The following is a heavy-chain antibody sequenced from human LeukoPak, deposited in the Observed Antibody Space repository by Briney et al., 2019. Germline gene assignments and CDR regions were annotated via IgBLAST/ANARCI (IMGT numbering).Heavy chain of an antibody. D-gene: IGHD6-13*01. CDR2: ISWNSGSI. J-gene: IGHJ4*02. V-gene: IGHV3-9*01. CDR1: GFTFDDYA. Sequence: HPGESLRLSCAASGFTFDDYAMHWVRQAPGKGLEWVSVISWNSGSIGYADSVKGRFTISRDNAKNSLYLQMNSLRAEDTALYYCAKEYSSSWYGAYFDYWGQGTLVTVSS. CDR3: AKEYSSSWYGAYFDY.